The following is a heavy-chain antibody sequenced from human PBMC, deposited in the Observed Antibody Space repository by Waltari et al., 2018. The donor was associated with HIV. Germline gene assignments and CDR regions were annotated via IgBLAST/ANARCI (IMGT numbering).Heavy chain of an antibody. Sequence: QVQLQESGPGLVTPSETLSLTCPVSGGPISSYYWSWLRQPPGKGQEWIGYIYYSGSTTCNPAPTSRVTIAGETSTNQSSLKRRSGTAADTAVYYWARAGKQLEEVFPTYYFDYWGQGTLVTVSS. CDR3: ARAGKQLEEVFPTYYFDY. D-gene: IGHD6-6*01. V-gene: IGHV4-59*01. CDR2: IYYSGST. J-gene: IGHJ4*02. CDR1: GGPISSYY.